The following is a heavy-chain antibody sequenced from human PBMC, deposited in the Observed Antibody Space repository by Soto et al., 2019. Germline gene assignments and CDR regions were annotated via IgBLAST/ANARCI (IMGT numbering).Heavy chain of an antibody. CDR1: GGSISSYY. Sequence: SETLSLTCTVSGGSISSYYWSWIRQPPGKGLEWIGYIYYSGSTNYNPSLKSRVTISVDTSKNQFSLKLSSVTAADTAVYYCGRHKGPSGSYGSWFDPWGQGTLVTVSS. D-gene: IGHD1-26*01. CDR2: IYYSGST. V-gene: IGHV4-59*08. CDR3: GRHKGPSGSYGSWFDP. J-gene: IGHJ5*02.